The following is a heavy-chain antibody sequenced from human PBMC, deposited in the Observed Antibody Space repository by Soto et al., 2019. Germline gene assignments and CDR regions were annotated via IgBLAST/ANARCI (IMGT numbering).Heavy chain of an antibody. CDR3: ARGDYDFWSGYYPKYYYYGMDV. CDR2: INPSGGST. V-gene: IGHV1-46*01. J-gene: IGHJ6*02. Sequence: ASVKVSCKASGYTFTSYYMHWVRQAPGQGLEWMGIINPSGGSTSYAQKFQGRVTMTRDTSTSTVYMELSSLRSENTAVYYCARGDYDFWSGYYPKYYYYGMDVWGQGNTVTVSS. D-gene: IGHD3-3*01. CDR1: GYTFTSYY.